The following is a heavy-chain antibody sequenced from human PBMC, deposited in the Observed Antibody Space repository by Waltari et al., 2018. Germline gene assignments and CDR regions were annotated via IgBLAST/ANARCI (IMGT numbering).Heavy chain of an antibody. CDR1: GFTFSDHW. J-gene: IGHJ5*02. Sequence: EVHLVESGGGLVQPGGSLRLSCAVSGFTFSDHWMHWVRQATGKGLVWVSRINNDGRSTSYADSMKGRFTVSRDNAKNTLYLQMNSLTVDDTAVYYCAKDQWFGAWGQGTLVTVSS. CDR3: AKDQWFGA. V-gene: IGHV3-74*01. CDR2: INNDGRST.